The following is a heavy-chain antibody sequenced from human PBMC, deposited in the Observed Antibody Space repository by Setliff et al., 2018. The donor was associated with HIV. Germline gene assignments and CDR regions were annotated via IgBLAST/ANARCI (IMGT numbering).Heavy chain of an antibody. D-gene: IGHD6-13*01. V-gene: IGHV1-58*01. CDR1: GFTFTSSA. CDR2: IVVGSGNT. Sequence: SVKVSCKASGFTFTSSAVQWVRQARGQRLEWIGWIVVGSGNTNYAQKFQERVTITRDMSTSTAYMELSSLGSEDTAVYYCAADGTGGGYQQLVLPYYYYGMDVWGQGTTVTVSS. J-gene: IGHJ6*02. CDR3: AADGTGGGYQQLVLPYYYYGMDV.